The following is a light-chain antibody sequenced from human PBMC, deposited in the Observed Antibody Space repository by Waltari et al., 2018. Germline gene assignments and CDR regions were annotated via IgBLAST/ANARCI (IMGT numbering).Light chain of an antibody. CDR2: WAS. J-gene: IGKJ2*01. CDR1: QIVLYSSNNKNY. V-gene: IGKV4-1*01. CDR3: QQYYSTPYT. Sequence: DIVMTQSPDSLAVSLGERATINCKSSQIVLYSSNNKNYLAWYQQKPVQPPKLLIYWASTRESGVPDRFSGSGSGTDFTLTISSLQAEDVAVYYCQQYYSTPYTFGQGTKLEIK.